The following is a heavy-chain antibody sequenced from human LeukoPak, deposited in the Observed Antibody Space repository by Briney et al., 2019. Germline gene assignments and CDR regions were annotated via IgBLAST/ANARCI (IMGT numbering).Heavy chain of an antibody. J-gene: IGHJ4*02. V-gene: IGHV6-1*01. CDR1: GDSVSTNSGS. D-gene: IGHD5-24*01. CDR2: TYYRSKWYY. Sequence: SQTLSLTCAISGDSVSTNSGSWNWIKQSPSRGLEWLGRTYYRSKWYYDYAVSVNSRITVNPDTSKNHFSLQLNSVTPEDTAVYYCARGRAGNFDYWGQGTLVTVSS. CDR3: ARGRAGNFDY.